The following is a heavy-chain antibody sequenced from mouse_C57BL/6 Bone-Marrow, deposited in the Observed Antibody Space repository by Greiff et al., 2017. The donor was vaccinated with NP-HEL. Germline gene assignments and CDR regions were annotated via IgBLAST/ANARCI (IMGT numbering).Heavy chain of an antibody. D-gene: IGHD1-3*01. J-gene: IGHJ4*01. V-gene: IGHV1-7*01. CDR3: ARRSSSYYYAMDY. CDR1: GYTFTSYW. CDR2: INPSSGYT. Sequence: VQLQQSGAELAKPGASVKLSCKASGYTFTSYWMHWVKQRPGQGLEWIGYINPSSGYTKYNQKFKDKATLTADKSSSTAYMQLSSLTYEDSAVYYCARRSSSYYYAMDYCVKEPQSPSPQ.